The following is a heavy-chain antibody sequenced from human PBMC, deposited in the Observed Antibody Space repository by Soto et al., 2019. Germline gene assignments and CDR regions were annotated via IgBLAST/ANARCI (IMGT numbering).Heavy chain of an antibody. J-gene: IGHJ6*02. CDR1: GFTFSSYS. V-gene: IGHV3-48*02. CDR3: ARDQYYGSGSYYYCYYGMDV. CDR2: ISSSSSTI. D-gene: IGHD3-10*01. Sequence: EVQLVGSGGGLVQPGGSLRLSCAASGFTFSSYSMNWVRQAPGKGLEWVSCISSSSSTIYYADSVKGRFTISRDNAKNSLYLQMNSLRDEDTAVYYCARDQYYGSGSYYYCYYGMDVLCQGTTVTVSS.